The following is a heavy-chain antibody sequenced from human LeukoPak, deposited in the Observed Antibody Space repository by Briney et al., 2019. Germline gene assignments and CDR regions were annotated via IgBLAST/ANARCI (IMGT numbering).Heavy chain of an antibody. V-gene: IGHV3-30*02. CDR2: IRYDGSNK. CDR3: AKELLWFGEEDWFDP. Sequence: PGGSLRLSCAASGFTFSSYGMHWVRQAPGKGLEWVAFIRYDGSNKYYADSVKGRFTISRDNSKNTLYLQMNSLRAEDTAVYYCAKELLWFGEEDWFDPWGQGTLVTVSS. J-gene: IGHJ5*02. D-gene: IGHD3-10*01. CDR1: GFTFSSYG.